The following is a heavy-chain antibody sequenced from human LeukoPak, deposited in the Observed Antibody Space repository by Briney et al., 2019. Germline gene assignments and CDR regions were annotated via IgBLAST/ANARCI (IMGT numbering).Heavy chain of an antibody. CDR3: AKGYDFWSGQYRDWFDP. CDR2: IYSGGSA. CDR1: GFTVSSNY. V-gene: IGHV3-53*01. J-gene: IGHJ5*02. Sequence: PGGSLRLSCAASGFTVSSNYMSWVRQAPGKGLEWVSVIYSGGSAYYADSVKGRFTISRDNSKNTLYLQMNSLRAEDTAVYYCAKGYDFWSGQYRDWFDPWGQGTLVTVSS. D-gene: IGHD3-3*01.